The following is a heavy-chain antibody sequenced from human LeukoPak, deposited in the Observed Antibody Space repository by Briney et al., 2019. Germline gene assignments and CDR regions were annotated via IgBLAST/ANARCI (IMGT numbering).Heavy chain of an antibody. CDR1: GFTFSSYA. CDR3: AREDTIFGVVIRFGPYFDY. J-gene: IGHJ4*02. CDR2: ISGSGGST. D-gene: IGHD3-3*01. V-gene: IGHV3-23*01. Sequence: GGSLRLSCAASGFTFSSYAMSWVRQAPGKGLEWVSAISGSGGSTYYADSVKGRFTISRDNSKNSLYLQMNSLRAEDTAVYYCAREDTIFGVVIRFGPYFDYWGQGTLVTVSS.